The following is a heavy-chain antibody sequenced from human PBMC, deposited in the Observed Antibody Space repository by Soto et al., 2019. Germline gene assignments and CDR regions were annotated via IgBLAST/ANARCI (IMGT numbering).Heavy chain of an antibody. CDR1: GYSFTIYW. CDR2: IYPGDSDT. CDR3: ARAFYYDSSGYYFDY. V-gene: IGHV5-51*01. Sequence: GESLKISCKGSGYSFTIYWIGWVRQMPGKGLEWMGIIYPGDSDTRYSPSFQGQVTISADKSTSTAYLQWSSLKASVTAMYYCARAFYYDSSGYYFDYWGQGTLVTVPS. D-gene: IGHD3-22*01. J-gene: IGHJ4*02.